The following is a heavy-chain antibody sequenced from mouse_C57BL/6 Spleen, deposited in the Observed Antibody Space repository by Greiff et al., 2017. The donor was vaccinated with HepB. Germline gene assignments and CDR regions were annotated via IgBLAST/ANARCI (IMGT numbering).Heavy chain of an antibody. J-gene: IGHJ2*01. CDR2: IHPNSGST. Sequence: QVQLKQPGAELVKPGASVKLSCKASGYTFTSYWMHWVKQRPGQGLEWIGMIHPNSGSTNYNEKFKSKATLTVDKSSSTAYMQLSSLTSEDSAVYYCARSDYGSSYHYWGQGTTLTVSS. V-gene: IGHV1-64*01. D-gene: IGHD1-1*01. CDR1: GYTFTSYW. CDR3: ARSDYGSSYHY.